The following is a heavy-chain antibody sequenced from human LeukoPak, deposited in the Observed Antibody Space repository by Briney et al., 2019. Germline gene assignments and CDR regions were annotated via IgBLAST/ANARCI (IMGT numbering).Heavy chain of an antibody. CDR2: IKHKRDGGTP. Sequence: PGGSLRLSCAASGFSFSDDWMSWVRQAPGKGLEWVGRIKHKRDGGTPDYAAPVKGRFTISRDDSKNMLYLEMNSLKIEDTDVYYCTTVTMVRDYDYWGQGTLVTVSS. CDR1: GFSFSDDW. D-gene: IGHD3-10*01. J-gene: IGHJ4*02. V-gene: IGHV3-15*01. CDR3: TTVTMVRDYDY.